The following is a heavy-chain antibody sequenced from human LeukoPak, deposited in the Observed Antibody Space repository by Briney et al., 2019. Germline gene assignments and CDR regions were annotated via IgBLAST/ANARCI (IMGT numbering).Heavy chain of an antibody. CDR1: GGSFSGYY. Sequence: SETLSLTCAVYGGSFSGYYWSWIRQPPGKGLEWIGEINHSGSTNYNPSLKSRVTISVDTSKNQFSLKLSSVTAADTAVYYCARDRGSGYCSGGSCYSAGYYYYGMDVWGQGTTVTVSS. CDR2: INHSGST. D-gene: IGHD2-15*01. V-gene: IGHV4-34*01. J-gene: IGHJ6*02. CDR3: ARDRGSGYCSGGSCYSAGYYYYGMDV.